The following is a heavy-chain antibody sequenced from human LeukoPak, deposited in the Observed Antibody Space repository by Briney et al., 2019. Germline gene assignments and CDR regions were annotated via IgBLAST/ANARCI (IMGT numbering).Heavy chain of an antibody. J-gene: IGHJ4*02. CDR1: GFTVSSNY. V-gene: IGHV3-23*01. CDR2: ISGSGGNT. Sequence: GGSLRLSCAASGFTVSSNYMSWVRQAPGKGLEWVSGISGSGGNTYYADSVKGRFTISRDSSRNTLYLQMNSLRAEDTALYYCAKLRDTTGYSPVDYWGQGTLVTVSS. D-gene: IGHD3-22*01. CDR3: AKLRDTTGYSPVDY.